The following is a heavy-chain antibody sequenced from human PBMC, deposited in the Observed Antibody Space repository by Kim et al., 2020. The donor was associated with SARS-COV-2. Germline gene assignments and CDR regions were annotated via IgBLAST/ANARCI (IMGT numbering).Heavy chain of an antibody. Sequence: KYDADSVKGRFTISRDNSKNTLYLQMNSLRAEDTAVYYCARDQVAVAIDYWGQGTLVTVSS. V-gene: IGHV3-30*01. CDR2: K. CDR3: ARDQVAVAIDY. J-gene: IGHJ4*02. D-gene: IGHD6-19*01.